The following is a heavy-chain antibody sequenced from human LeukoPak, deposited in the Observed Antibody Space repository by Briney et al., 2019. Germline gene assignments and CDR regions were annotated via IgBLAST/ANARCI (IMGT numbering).Heavy chain of an antibody. CDR1: GFIFSNYD. CDR2: IWHDGSEK. J-gene: IGHJ3*01. V-gene: IGHV3-33*06. CDR3: VKESDAFDL. Sequence: PGTSLSLSCAASGFIFSNYDMHWVRQAPGKGLEWVAVIWHDGSEKYYGDSVKGRFSISRDNSKNTLYLQMNSLRAEDTAVYFCVKESDAFDLWGQGTMVTVSS.